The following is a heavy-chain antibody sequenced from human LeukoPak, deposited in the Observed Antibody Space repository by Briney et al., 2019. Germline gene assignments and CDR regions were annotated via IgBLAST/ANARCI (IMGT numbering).Heavy chain of an antibody. CDR3: ARSLGATDAFDI. J-gene: IGHJ3*02. CDR1: GDSISSYY. D-gene: IGHD1-26*01. CDR2: IYYSGST. Sequence: SETLSLTCTVSGDSISSYYWSWIRQPPGKGLEWIGYIYYSGSTNYNPSLKSRVTISVDTSKNQFSLKLSSVTAADTAVYYCARSLGATDAFDIWGQGTMVTVSS. V-gene: IGHV4-59*01.